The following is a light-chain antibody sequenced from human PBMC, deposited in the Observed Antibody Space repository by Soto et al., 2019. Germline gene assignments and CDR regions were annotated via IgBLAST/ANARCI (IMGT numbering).Light chain of an antibody. V-gene: IGKV1-5*03. Sequence: DIQMTQFPSTLSASVGDRVTISCRASQSIGNWLAWYQQKPGKAPKLLIYKASHLESGVPLRISGNLSGTEFTLTISSLQPDDFATYYCQQYNSYSKDTFGQGTKLEIK. CDR1: QSIGNW. CDR2: KAS. J-gene: IGKJ2*01. CDR3: QQYNSYSKDT.